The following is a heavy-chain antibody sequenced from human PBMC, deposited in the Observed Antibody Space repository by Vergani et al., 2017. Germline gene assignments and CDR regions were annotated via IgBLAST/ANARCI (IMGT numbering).Heavy chain of an antibody. J-gene: IGHJ4*02. CDR1: GFTFSSYG. D-gene: IGHD2-21*02. CDR3: AKYLRDSTDGLPDS. CDR2: IGKDGINT. V-gene: IGHV3-30*02. Sequence: QVQLVESGGGAVQPGRSLRLSCAASGFTFSSYGMHWVRQSPGKGLEWLAYIGKDGINTRYRDAVKGRFTVSRDNSKDILYLQMDSLRSEDTALYYCAKYLRDSTDGLPDSWGPGTLVIVSS.